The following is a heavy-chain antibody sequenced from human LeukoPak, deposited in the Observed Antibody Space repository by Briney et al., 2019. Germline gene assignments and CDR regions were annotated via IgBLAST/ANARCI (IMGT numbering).Heavy chain of an antibody. J-gene: IGHJ4*02. CDR3: AKDGDGESDSSGYYPGG. D-gene: IGHD3-22*01. V-gene: IGHV3-23*01. CDR1: GFTFNSNA. CDR2: ISDGGGST. Sequence: PGGSLRLSCAASGFTFNSNAMSWVGQAPGEGLEWVSAISDGGGSTYYADSVKGRFTISRDNSKNTLYLQMNSLRAEDTAVYYCAKDGDGESDSSGYYPGGWGQGTVVTVSS.